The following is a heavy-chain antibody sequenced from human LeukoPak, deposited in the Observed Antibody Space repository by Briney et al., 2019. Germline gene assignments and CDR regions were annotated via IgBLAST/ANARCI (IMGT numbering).Heavy chain of an antibody. D-gene: IGHD4-11*01. V-gene: IGHV1-8*01. J-gene: IGHJ4*02. CDR3: ARELTTGHHFDY. CDR1: GYTFTSYD. Sequence: ASVKVSCKASGYTFTSYDINWVRQATGQGLEWMGWMNPNSGNTGYAQKFQGRVTMTRNTSISTAYMELSSLRSEDTAVYYCARELTTGHHFDYWGQGTLVTVSS. CDR2: MNPNSGNT.